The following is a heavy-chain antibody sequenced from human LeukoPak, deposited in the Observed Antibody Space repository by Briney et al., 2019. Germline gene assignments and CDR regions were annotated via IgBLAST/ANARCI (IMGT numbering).Heavy chain of an antibody. J-gene: IGHJ4*02. V-gene: IGHV1-18*01. CDR2: ISAYNGNT. D-gene: IGHD5-12*01. Sequence: ASVKVSCKASGYTFTSYGIGWVRQAPGQGLEWMGWISAYNGNTNYAQKLQGRVTMTTDTSTSTAYMELRSLRSDETAVYYCARGRRGYSGYDSLDYWGQGTLVTVSS. CDR3: ARGRRGYSGYDSLDY. CDR1: GYTFTSYG.